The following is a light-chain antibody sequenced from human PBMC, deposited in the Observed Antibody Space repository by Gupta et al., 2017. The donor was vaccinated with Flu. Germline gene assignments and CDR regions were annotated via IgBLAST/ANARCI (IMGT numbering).Light chain of an antibody. Sequence: QSALTHPASVSGSPGQSITISCTGTSSDVGGYNYVSWYQQHPGKAPKLMIYEVSNRPSGASNLFSAYKSGNTASLTLSRLQAEDDAYYYRTSFTSSSTFVFGGGTKLTVL. CDR3: TSFTSSSTFV. V-gene: IGLV2-14*01. J-gene: IGLJ3*02. CDR2: EVS. CDR1: SSDVGGYNY.